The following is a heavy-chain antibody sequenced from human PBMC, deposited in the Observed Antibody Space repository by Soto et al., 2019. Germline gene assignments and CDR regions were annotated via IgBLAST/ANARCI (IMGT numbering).Heavy chain of an antibody. Sequence: EVQLLESGGGLVQPGGSLRLSCAASGFTFSSYAMSWVRQAPGKGLEWVSAISGSGGSTYYADSVKGRFTISRDNSQDTLNVQMNTLIAEHTALYYWATGVEQSSGWANFDYWGQGTLVTASS. CDR1: GFTFSSYA. J-gene: IGHJ4*02. CDR3: ATGVEQSSGWANFDY. CDR2: ISGSGGST. D-gene: IGHD6-19*01. V-gene: IGHV3-23*01.